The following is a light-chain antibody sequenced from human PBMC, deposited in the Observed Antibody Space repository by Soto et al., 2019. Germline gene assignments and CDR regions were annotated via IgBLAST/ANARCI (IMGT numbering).Light chain of an antibody. CDR1: RSISSW. CDR2: DAS. CDR3: QQYNSYPWT. J-gene: IGKJ1*01. V-gene: IGKV1-5*01. Sequence: DIQMTQSPSTLSASVGDRVTITCRASRSISSWLAWYQQKPGKAPKLLIYDASNLESGVPSRFSGSGSGTEFTLTISSLQPDDFATYYCQQYNSYPWTFGQGTKV.